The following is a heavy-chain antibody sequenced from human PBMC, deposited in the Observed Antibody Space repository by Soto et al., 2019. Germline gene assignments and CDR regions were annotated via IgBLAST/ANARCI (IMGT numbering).Heavy chain of an antibody. V-gene: IGHV4-34*01. CDR2: INHSGST. Sequence: SETLSLTCAVYGGSFSGYYWSWIRQPPGKGQEWIGEINHSGSTNYNPSLKSRVTISVDTSKNQFSLKLSSVTAADTAVYYCARGRSIAARRSSLYYYYMDVWGKGTTVTVSS. J-gene: IGHJ6*03. CDR1: GGSFSGYY. CDR3: ARGRSIAARRSSLYYYYMDV. D-gene: IGHD6-6*01.